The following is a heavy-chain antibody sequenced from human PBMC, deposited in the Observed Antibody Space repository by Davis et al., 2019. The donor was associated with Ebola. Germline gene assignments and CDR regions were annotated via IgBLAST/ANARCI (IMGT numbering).Heavy chain of an antibody. CDR3: ARARMRGSSSWYRYYGMDV. Sequence: MPSETLSLTCTVSGGSISSSSYYWSWIRQPPGKGLEWIGEINHSGSTNYNPSLKSRVTISVDTSKNQFSLKLSSVTAADTAVYYCARARMRGSSSWYRYYGMDVWGQGTTVTVSS. D-gene: IGHD6-13*01. CDR1: GGSISSSSYY. V-gene: IGHV4-39*07. CDR2: INHSGST. J-gene: IGHJ6*02.